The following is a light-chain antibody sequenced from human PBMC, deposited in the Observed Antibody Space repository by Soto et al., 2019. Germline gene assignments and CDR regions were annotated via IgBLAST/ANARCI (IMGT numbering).Light chain of an antibody. Sequence: EIVLTQSPGTLSLSSGERATLSCKTSQSVDNSYLAWYQHKHGQPPRLLIYGASGRATGIPDRFRASGSGADVTLTITRLEPEDFAVYYCQQYYTSPWTFGPGTKVEIK. J-gene: IGKJ1*01. CDR1: QSVDNSY. CDR3: QQYYTSPWT. V-gene: IGKV3-20*01. CDR2: GAS.